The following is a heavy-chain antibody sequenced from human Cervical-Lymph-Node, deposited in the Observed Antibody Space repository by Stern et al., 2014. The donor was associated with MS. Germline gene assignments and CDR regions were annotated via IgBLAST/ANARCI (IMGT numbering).Heavy chain of an antibody. CDR1: GVSINSFY. Sequence: QVQLVESGPGLVTPSETLSLTCTVSGVSINSFYWSWVRQPPGKGLEWIGYIFNSGSAKYNPSLKSRVTISLDTSKNRFSLKLSSVTAADTAIYYCVRDFISRTGEWFDPWGQGTLVTVSS. CDR2: IFNSGSA. J-gene: IGHJ5*02. CDR3: VRDFISRTGEWFDP. D-gene: IGHD2-21*01. V-gene: IGHV4-59*01.